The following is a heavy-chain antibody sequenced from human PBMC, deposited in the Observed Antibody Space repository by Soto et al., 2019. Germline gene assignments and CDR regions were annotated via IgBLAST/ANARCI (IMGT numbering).Heavy chain of an antibody. CDR3: ATDLEANIVATTMGDY. Sequence: ASVKVSCKVSGYTLTELYMHWVRQAPGKGLEWMGGFDPEDGETIYAQKFQGRVTMTEDTSTDTAYMELSSLRSEDTAVYYCATDLEANIVATTMGDYWGQGTLVTVSS. D-gene: IGHD5-12*01. CDR1: GYTLTELY. J-gene: IGHJ4*02. CDR2: FDPEDGET. V-gene: IGHV1-24*01.